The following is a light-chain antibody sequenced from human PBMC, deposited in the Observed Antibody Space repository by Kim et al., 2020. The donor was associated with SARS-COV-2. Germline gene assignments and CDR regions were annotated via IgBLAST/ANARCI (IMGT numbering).Light chain of an antibody. V-gene: IGLV3-19*01. CDR3: SSQDSSDNHLV. Sequence: ALGQTIRITSQGDGLRRNYASWYQQQPGQAPVLVIYGKNNRPSGIPDRFSGSSSGNTASLTITGAQAEDEADYYCSSQDSSDNHLVFGGGTQLTVL. CDR1: GLRRNY. CDR2: GKN. J-gene: IGLJ2*01.